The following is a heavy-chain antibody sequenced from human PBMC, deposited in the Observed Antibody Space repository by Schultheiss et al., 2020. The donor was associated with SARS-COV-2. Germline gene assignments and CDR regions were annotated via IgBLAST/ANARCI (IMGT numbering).Heavy chain of an antibody. D-gene: IGHD4-17*01. CDR2: IYTSGST. J-gene: IGHJ4*02. CDR3: ARLDGDYWAADY. Sequence: SQTLSLTCTVSGGSISSGDYYWGWIRQPPGKGLEWIGRIYTSGSTNYNPSLKSRVTISVDTSKNQFSLKLSSVTAADTAVYYCARLDGDYWAADYWGQGTLVTVSS. CDR1: GGSISSGDYY. V-gene: IGHV4-61*02.